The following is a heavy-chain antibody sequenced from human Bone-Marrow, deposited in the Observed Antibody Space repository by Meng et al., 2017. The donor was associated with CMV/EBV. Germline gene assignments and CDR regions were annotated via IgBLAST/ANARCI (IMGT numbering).Heavy chain of an antibody. CDR1: RFTFSSHA. J-gene: IGHJ6*02. D-gene: IGHD4-17*01. CDR3: ARVMSYGAQGLYYGMDV. Sequence: GGSLRLSCAASRFTFSSHAMSWVRQAPGKGLEWVSGISDRTYYADSVRGRFTISRDNSKNTLYLQMNSLRAEDTAVYYCARVMSYGAQGLYYGMDVCGQGTTVTVSS. CDR2: ISDRT. V-gene: IGHV3-23*01.